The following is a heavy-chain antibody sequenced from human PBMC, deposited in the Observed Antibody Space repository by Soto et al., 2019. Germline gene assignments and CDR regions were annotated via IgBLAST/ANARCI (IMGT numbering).Heavy chain of an antibody. V-gene: IGHV3-23*01. CDR3: AKGRPGVAAAPDY. CDR2: ASGSGSGT. D-gene: IGHD2-21*01. CDR1: GFTFSDYA. J-gene: IGHJ4*02. Sequence: GGALRVSCAASGFTFSDYAMAWVRQAPGKGLEWVSSASGSGSGTYYADSVKGRFTISRDNSKNTLFLHMTNLRAGDTALYFCAKGRPGVAAAPDYWGQGTLVTVSS.